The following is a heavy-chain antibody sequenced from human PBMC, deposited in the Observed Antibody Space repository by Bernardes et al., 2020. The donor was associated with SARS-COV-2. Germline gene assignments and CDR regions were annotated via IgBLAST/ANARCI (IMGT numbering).Heavy chain of an antibody. CDR1: GFTFSSYA. CDR3: ARELESSGWCQDY. Sequence: GGSLRLSCAASGFTFSSYAMHWVRQAPGKGLEWVAVISYDGSNKYYADSVKGRFTISRDNSKNTLYLQMNSLRAEDTAVYYCARELESSGWCQDYWGQGTLVTVSS. J-gene: IGHJ4*02. V-gene: IGHV3-30*01. CDR2: ISYDGSNK. D-gene: IGHD6-19*01.